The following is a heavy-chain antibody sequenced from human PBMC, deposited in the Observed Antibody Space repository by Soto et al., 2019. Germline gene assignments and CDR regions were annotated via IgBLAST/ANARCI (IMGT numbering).Heavy chain of an antibody. J-gene: IGHJ4*02. CDR3: ASLGVVATMVDY. CDR1: GFTFSSYW. D-gene: IGHD5-12*01. V-gene: IGHV3-74*01. CDR2: INSDGSST. Sequence: EVQLVESGGGLVQPGGSLRLSCAASGFTFSSYWMHWVRQAPGKGLVWVSRINSDGSSTSYADSVKGRFTISRDNAKNTLYLQMNSLRAEDTAVYYCASLGVVATMVDYWGQGTLATVSS.